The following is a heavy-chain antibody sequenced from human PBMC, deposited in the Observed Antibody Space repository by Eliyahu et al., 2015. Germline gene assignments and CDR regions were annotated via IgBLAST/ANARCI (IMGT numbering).Heavy chain of an antibody. CDR2: VHYDGST. D-gene: IGHD2-15*01. J-gene: IGHJ4*01. Sequence: QVQLQESGPGLVRPSETLSLTCTXSGGXVSSGAYYWTWIRQPPGKGLEWIGHVHYDGSTNYKSSLESRITISLDTSKNQFSLRLNSANAADTAVYYCARLPHLGFCYGLITCPLDYWGQGALVTVSS. CDR3: ARLPHLGFCYGLITCPLDY. V-gene: IGHV4-61*08. CDR1: GGXVSSGAYY.